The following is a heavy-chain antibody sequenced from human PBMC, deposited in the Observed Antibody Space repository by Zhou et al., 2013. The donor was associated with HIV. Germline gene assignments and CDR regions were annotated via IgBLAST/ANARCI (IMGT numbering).Heavy chain of an antibody. CDR1: GYTFTGYY. Sequence: QVQLVQSGAEVKKPGASVKVSCKASGYTFTGYYMHWVRQAPGQGLEWMGWINPNSGGTNYAQKFQGRVTMTRDTSISTAYMELSRLRSDDTAVYYCARDFPTYYYDSSGYYKQYYFDYWGQGTLVTVSS. CDR2: INPNSGGT. CDR3: ARDFPTYYYDSSGYYKQYYFDY. V-gene: IGHV1-2*02. D-gene: IGHD3-22*01. J-gene: IGHJ4*02.